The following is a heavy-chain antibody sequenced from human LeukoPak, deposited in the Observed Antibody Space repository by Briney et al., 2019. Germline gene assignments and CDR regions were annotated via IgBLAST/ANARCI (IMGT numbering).Heavy chain of an antibody. J-gene: IGHJ4*02. Sequence: GASVKVSCKASGGTFSSYAISWVRQAPGQGLEWMGRIIPILGIANYAQKFQGRVTITADKSTSTAYMELSSLRSEDTAVYYCARDQGGQWLGTYSYWGQGTQVTVSS. V-gene: IGHV1-69*04. CDR1: GGTFSSYA. CDR3: ARDQGGQWLGTYSY. D-gene: IGHD6-19*01. CDR2: IIPILGIA.